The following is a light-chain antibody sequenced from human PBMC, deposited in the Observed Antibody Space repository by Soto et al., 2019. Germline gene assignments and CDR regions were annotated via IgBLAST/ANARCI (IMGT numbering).Light chain of an antibody. V-gene: IGKV3-20*01. Sequence: EVVMTQSPPTLSVSPGERATLSCRASQSVSSSYLAWYQRKPGQAPRLLIYGASSRTSGIPDRFRGSGSGTDFTLTISSLQSEDFAVYYCQQYRMSPNTFGQGTRLEIK. CDR2: GAS. J-gene: IGKJ5*01. CDR3: QQYRMSPNT. CDR1: QSVSSSY.